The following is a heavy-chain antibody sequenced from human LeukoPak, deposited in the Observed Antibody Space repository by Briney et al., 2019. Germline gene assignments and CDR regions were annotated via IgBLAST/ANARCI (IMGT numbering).Heavy chain of an antibody. CDR1: GFTFSSYW. J-gene: IGHJ4*02. V-gene: IGHV3-74*01. CDR2: IASDGSST. Sequence: GGSLRLSCAASGFTFSSYWMNWVRQAPGKGLVWVSRIASDGSSTTYADSVKGRFSISRDNAKNTLYLQMNSLRVEDTAVYYCAKDQSGGYLLPLVNYWGQGTLVTVSS. D-gene: IGHD2/OR15-2a*01. CDR3: AKDQSGGYLLPLVNY.